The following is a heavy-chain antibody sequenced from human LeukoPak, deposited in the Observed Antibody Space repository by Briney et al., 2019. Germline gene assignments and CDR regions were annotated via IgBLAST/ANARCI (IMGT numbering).Heavy chain of an antibody. CDR2: ISSSISYI. CDR3: AKGYCSSTSCPTDY. CDR1: GFTFSSYS. J-gene: IGHJ4*02. D-gene: IGHD2-2*01. Sequence: PGGSLRLSCAASGFTFSSYSMNWVRQAPGKGLEWVSSISSSISYIYYADSVKGRFTISRDNSKNTLYLQMNSLRAEDTAVYYCAKGYCSSTSCPTDYWGQGTLVTVSS. V-gene: IGHV3-21*04.